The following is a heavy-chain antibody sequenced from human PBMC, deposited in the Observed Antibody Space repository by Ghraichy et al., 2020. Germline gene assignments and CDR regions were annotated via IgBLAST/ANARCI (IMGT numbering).Heavy chain of an antibody. CDR1: GYTFTSYG. CDR3: ARGGAPDCSSTSCYIDPGDYYYGMDV. D-gene: IGHD2-2*02. CDR2: ISAYNGNT. Sequence: ASVKVSCKASGYTFTSYGISWVRQAPGQGLEWMGWISAYNGNTNYAQKLQGRVTMTTDTSTGTAYMELRSLRSDDTAVYYCARGGAPDCSSTSCYIDPGDYYYGMDVWGQGTTVTVSS. J-gene: IGHJ6*02. V-gene: IGHV1-18*04.